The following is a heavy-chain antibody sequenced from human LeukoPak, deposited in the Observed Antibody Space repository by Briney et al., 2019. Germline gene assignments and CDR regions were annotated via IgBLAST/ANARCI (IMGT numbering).Heavy chain of an antibody. J-gene: IGHJ4*02. V-gene: IGHV3-23*01. Sequence: GGSLRLSCAASGFTFSSSAMSWVRQAPGKGLEWVSAISNNGGYTYYADSVQGRFTISRDNSKNTLYLQMNSLRAEDTAVYYCARDHGQFGSNNYFDYWGQGTLVTVSS. CDR2: ISNNGGYT. CDR1: GFTFSSSA. CDR3: ARDHGQFGSNNYFDY. D-gene: IGHD2/OR15-2a*01.